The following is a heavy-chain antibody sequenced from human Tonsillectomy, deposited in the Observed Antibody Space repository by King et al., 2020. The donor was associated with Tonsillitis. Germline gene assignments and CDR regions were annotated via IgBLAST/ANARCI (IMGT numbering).Heavy chain of an antibody. D-gene: IGHD6-19*01. CDR1: GASISGDTYF. V-gene: IGHV4-39*01. J-gene: IGHJ4*02. CDR2: IYYSGNT. Sequence: LQLQESGPGLVKPSETLSLTCTVSGASISGDTYFWSWIRQSPGKGLEWIGSIYYSGNTYYNPSLKSRVTISVDTSKNQFSLNLSSVPAADTAVYYCASMLYHSGWGNFYYWGQGTLVTVSS. CDR3: ASMLYHSGWGNFYY.